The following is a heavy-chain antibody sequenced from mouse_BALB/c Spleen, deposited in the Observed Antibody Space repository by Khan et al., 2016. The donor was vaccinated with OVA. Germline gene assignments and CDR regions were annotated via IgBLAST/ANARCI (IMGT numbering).Heavy chain of an antibody. V-gene: IGHV5-4*02. CDR1: GFTFSDYY. J-gene: IGHJ3*01. Sequence: EVELVESGGGLVKPGGSLKVSCAASGFTFSDYYMYWVRQSPEKRLEWVATISDGGSYTYYPDSVKGRFTISRDNAKNNLYLQMSSLKSEDTAMYYCVRYLNWTWFASWGQGTLVTVSA. CDR2: ISDGGSYT. CDR3: VRYLNWTWFAS.